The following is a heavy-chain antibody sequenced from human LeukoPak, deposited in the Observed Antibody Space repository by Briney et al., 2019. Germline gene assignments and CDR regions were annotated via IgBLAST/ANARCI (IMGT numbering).Heavy chain of an antibody. CDR1: GDSVSSNTAA. V-gene: IGHV6-1*01. D-gene: IGHD3-10*01. CDR3: AGASYYGSGTYSRFDP. Sequence: KPSQTLSLTCAISGDSVSSNTAAWTWIRQSPSRGRELLGRTYYRSNWLYDYALSVRSRITINPDTSKNQFSLQLNSVAPEDTAIYYCAGASYYGSGTYSRFDPWGQGTLVTVSS. CDR2: TYYRSNWLY. J-gene: IGHJ5*01.